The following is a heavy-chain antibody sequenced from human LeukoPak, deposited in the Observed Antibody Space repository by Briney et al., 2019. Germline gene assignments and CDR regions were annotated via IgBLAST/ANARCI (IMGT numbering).Heavy chain of an antibody. D-gene: IGHD3-3*01. J-gene: IGHJ3*02. CDR3: ARETSSGFWSGYYKSDAFDI. CDR1: GYTFTSYG. CDR2: ISAYNGNT. V-gene: IGHV1-18*01. Sequence: ASVKVSCKASGYTFTSYGISWVRQAPGQGLEWMGWISAYNGNTNYAQKLQGRVTMTTDTSTSTAYMELRSLRSDDTAVYYCARETSSGFWSGYYKSDAFDIWGQGTMVTVSS.